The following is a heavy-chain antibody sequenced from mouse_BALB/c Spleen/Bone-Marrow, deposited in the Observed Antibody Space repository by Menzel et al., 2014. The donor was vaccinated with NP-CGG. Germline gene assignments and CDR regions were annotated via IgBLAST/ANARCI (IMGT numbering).Heavy chain of an antibody. J-gene: IGHJ2*01. V-gene: IGHV1-18*01. Sequence: EVKLEESGPELVKPGASVEISCETSGYTFTDYTMHWVKQSHGKSLEWIGHINPNIGGTNYNQKFKGKATLTLDKSSRTAYMELRSLTSEDSAVYYCTRSRYGDYWGQGTTLTVSS. CDR2: INPNIGGT. CDR3: TRSRYGDY. CDR1: GYTFTDYT. D-gene: IGHD2-14*01.